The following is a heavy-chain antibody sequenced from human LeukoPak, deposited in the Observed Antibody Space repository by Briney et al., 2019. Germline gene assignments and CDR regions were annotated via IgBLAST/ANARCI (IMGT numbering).Heavy chain of an antibody. CDR2: INRSGST. Sequence: SETLSLTCAVYGGSFSGYYWSWIRQPPGKGLEWIGEINRSGSTNYNPSLKSRVTISVDTSKNQFSLKLSSVTAADTAVYYCARVSSSGWYSNWGQGTLVTVSS. D-gene: IGHD6-19*01. CDR3: ARVSSSGWYSN. V-gene: IGHV4-34*01. CDR1: GGSFSGYY. J-gene: IGHJ4*02.